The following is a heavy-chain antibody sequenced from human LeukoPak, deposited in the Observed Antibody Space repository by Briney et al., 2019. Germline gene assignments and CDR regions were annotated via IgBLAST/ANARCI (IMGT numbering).Heavy chain of an antibody. CDR2: INSDGSST. D-gene: IGHD3-9*01. CDR1: GFTFSSYW. V-gene: IGHV3-74*01. Sequence: GGSLRLSCAASGFTFSSYWMHWVRQAPGKGLVWVSRINSDGSSTSYADSVKGRFTISRDNAKNTLYLQMNSLRTEDTAIYYCARGPATDILTGSDYWGQGTLVTVSS. CDR3: ARGPATDILTGSDY. J-gene: IGHJ4*02.